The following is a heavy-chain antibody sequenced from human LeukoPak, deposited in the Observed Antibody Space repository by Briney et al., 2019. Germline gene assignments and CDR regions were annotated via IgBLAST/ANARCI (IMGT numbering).Heavy chain of an antibody. CDR3: AKGSYYCSSSSCPQYYYYMDV. CDR2: IRYDGSEK. Sequence: GGSLRLSCAASGFTFNSYGMHWVRQAPGKGLEWVAFIRYDGSEKYYADSVKGRLTISRDNSKNTLYLQMSSLRAEDTAVYYCAKGSYYCSSSSCPQYYYYMDVWGKGTTVTVSS. J-gene: IGHJ6*03. D-gene: IGHD2-2*01. V-gene: IGHV3-30*02. CDR1: GFTFNSYG.